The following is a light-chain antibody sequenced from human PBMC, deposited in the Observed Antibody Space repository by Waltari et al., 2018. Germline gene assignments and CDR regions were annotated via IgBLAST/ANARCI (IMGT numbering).Light chain of an antibody. Sequence: DIQMTQSQSTLSASVGDRVTITCRASQSISGWLAWYQQKPGKAPKLLIYKASTLESGVPSRCSGSGSGTEFTLTINSLQPDDFATYDGQQYETVMWTFGQGTKVDI. V-gene: IGKV1-5*03. CDR2: KAS. J-gene: IGKJ1*01. CDR3: QQYETVMWT. CDR1: QSISGW.